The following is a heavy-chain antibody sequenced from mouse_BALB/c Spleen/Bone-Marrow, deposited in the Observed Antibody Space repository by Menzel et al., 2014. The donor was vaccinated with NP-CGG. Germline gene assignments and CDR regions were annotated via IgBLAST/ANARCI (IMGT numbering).Heavy chain of an antibody. CDR3: ARIYYYGSSYAMDY. CDR1: GSTFTTYW. V-gene: IGHV1-63*02. Sequence: VQLQQSGAELVRPGTSVKMSCKAAGSTFTTYWICVVKQFPGHRLACLGDLFPGGGYTNYNEKFKGSATLTADTSSSTAYMQLSNLTSEDSAIYYCARIYYYGSSYAMDYWGQGTSVTVSS. D-gene: IGHD1-1*01. J-gene: IGHJ4*01. CDR2: LFPGGGYT.